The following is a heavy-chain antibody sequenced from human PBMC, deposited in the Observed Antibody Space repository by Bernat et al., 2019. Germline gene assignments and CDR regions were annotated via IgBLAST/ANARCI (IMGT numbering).Heavy chain of an antibody. Sequence: QVQLVESGGGVVQPARSLRLSCEASGFTFSSYPMHWVRQAPGEALEWVAVISYDGSNYYYADSVKGRFTISRDNFSNTLFLQMSSLRPEEAAVYFCARAKPLVAASTYYFDYWGQGSLVTVS. D-gene: IGHD1-26*01. CDR3: ARAKPLVAASTYYFDY. CDR1: GFTFSSYP. J-gene: IGHJ4*02. CDR2: ISYDGSNY. V-gene: IGHV3-30-3*01.